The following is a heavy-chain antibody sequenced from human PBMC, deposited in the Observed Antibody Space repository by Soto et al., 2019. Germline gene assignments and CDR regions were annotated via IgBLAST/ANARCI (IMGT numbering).Heavy chain of an antibody. CDR1: GFTFNNYG. Sequence: LRLSCAASGFTFNNYGMHWVRQAPGKGLEWVAVIWSDGSADYYADSVKGRSTISRDNSKNTLYLQMNSLRAEDTALYYCARNLRSGSYRPPDYWGQGTLVTVSS. J-gene: IGHJ4*02. CDR3: ARNLRSGSYRPPDY. V-gene: IGHV3-33*01. D-gene: IGHD1-26*01. CDR2: IWSDGSAD.